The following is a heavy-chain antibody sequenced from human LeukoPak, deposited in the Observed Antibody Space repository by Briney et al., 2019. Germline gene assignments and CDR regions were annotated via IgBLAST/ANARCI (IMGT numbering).Heavy chain of an antibody. CDR3: ARDGVGYYDSSGYYSRKNAFDI. J-gene: IGHJ3*02. D-gene: IGHD3-22*01. Sequence: GASVKVSCKASGYTFTSYYMHWVRQAPGQGLEWMRIINPSGGSTSYAQKFQGRVTMTRDTPISTAYMELSRLRSDDTAVYYCARDGVGYYDSSGYYSRKNAFDIWGQGTMVTVSS. CDR1: GYTFTSYY. CDR2: INPSGGST. V-gene: IGHV1-46*01.